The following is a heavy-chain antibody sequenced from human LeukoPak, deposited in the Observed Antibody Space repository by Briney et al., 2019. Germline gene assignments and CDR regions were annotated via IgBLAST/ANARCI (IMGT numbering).Heavy chain of an antibody. D-gene: IGHD3-9*01. Sequence: GGSLRLSCAASGFTFSDYYMSWIRQAPGKGLEWVSSISSSSSYIYYADSVKGRFTISRDNAKNSLYLQMNSLRAEDTAVYYCARTGLDALTGYYIGVDYWGQGTLVTVSS. CDR1: GFTFSDYY. J-gene: IGHJ4*02. V-gene: IGHV3-11*06. CDR2: ISSSSSYI. CDR3: ARTGLDALTGYYIGVDY.